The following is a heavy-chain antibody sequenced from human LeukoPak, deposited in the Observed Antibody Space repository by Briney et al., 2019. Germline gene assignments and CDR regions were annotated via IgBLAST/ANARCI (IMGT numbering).Heavy chain of an antibody. Sequence: GGSLRLSCAASGFIFSSYGMHWVRQAPGKGLEWVAFIRYDGSKKYYADSVKGRFTISRDISKNAVYLQMNSLRAEDTAVYYCARDSYGDANFDSWGQGTLVTASS. V-gene: IGHV3-30*02. CDR1: GFIFSSYG. J-gene: IGHJ4*02. D-gene: IGHD4-17*01. CDR3: ARDSYGDANFDS. CDR2: IRYDGSKK.